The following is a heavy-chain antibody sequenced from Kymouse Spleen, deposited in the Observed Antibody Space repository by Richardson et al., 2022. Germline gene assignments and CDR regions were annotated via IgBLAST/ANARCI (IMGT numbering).Heavy chain of an antibody. CDR1: GGSISSSSYY. D-gene: IGHD6-19*01. CDR3: AREGGPFTSGWYGYFQH. J-gene: IGHJ1*01. Sequence: QLQLQESGPGLVKPSETLSLTCTVSGGSISSSSYYWGWIRQPPGKGLEWIGSIYYSGSTYYNPSLKSRVTISVDTSKNQFSLKLSSVTAADTAVYYCAREGGPFTSGWYGYFQHWGQGTLVTVSS. V-gene: IGHV4-39*01. CDR2: IYYSGST.